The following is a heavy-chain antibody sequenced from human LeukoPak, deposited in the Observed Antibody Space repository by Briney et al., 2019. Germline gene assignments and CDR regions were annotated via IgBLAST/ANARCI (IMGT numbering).Heavy chain of an antibody. CDR2: ISGSGGST. V-gene: IGHV3-23*01. CDR3: AKIFHTDGYYLGEHLFDA. CDR1: GFTFSSYA. J-gene: IGHJ5*02. D-gene: IGHD3-22*01. Sequence: GGSLRLSCAASGFTFSSYAMSWVRQAPGKGPEWLSAISGSGGSTTDEDSVKGRFTTSRDNSKSTLYLQMNSLRAEDTAIYYCAKIFHTDGYYLGEHLFDAWGQGTLVTVSS.